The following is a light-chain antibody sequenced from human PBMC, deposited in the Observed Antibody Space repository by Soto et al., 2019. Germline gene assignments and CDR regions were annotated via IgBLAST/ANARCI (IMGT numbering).Light chain of an antibody. CDR1: QGISNY. CDR2: AAS. CDR3: QKYNSTPWT. J-gene: IGKJ1*01. Sequence: DIQMTQSPSSLSASVRDRVTITCRASQGISNYLAWYQQKPGKVPKLLIYAASTLQSGVPYRISGSGSGTDFTLTISCLQPEDVATYYCQKYNSTPWTFGQGTKVEIK. V-gene: IGKV1-27*01.